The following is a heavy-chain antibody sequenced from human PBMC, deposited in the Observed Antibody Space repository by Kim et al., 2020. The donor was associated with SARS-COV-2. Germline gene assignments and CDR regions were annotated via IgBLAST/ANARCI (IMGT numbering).Heavy chain of an antibody. CDR1: GGTFSSYA. V-gene: IGHV1-69*13. CDR2: IIPIFGTA. J-gene: IGHJ2*01. D-gene: IGHD2-2*01. Sequence: SVKVSCKASGGTFSSYAISWVRQAPGQGLEWMGGIIPIFGTANYAQKFQGRVTITADESTSTAYMELSSLRSEDTAVYYCARVCDRPDTTWYFDLWGRGTLVTVSS. CDR3: ARVCDRPDTTWYFDL.